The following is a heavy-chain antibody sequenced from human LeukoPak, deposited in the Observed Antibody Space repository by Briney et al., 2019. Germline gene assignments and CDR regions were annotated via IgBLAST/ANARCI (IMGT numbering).Heavy chain of an antibody. V-gene: IGHV3-53*01. CDR3: ARGLYDTSGYYLYHFDY. Sequence: GGSLRLSCAASGFTVSSDYTSWLRQAPGKGLEWVSVIYSGGSTYYADSVKGRFTISRDNSKNTLYLQMNSLRADDTAVYYCARGLYDTSGYYLYHFDYWGQGTLVTVSS. J-gene: IGHJ4*02. CDR1: GFTVSSDY. D-gene: IGHD3-22*01. CDR2: IYSGGST.